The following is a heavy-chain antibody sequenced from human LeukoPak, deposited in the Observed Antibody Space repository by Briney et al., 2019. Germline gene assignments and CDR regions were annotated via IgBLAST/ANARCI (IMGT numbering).Heavy chain of an antibody. CDR3: ARVVVVAATSWYFDL. D-gene: IGHD2-15*01. V-gene: IGHV4-39*07. Sequence: SETLSLTCTVSGGSISSSSYYWGWIRQPPGKGLEWIGSIYYSGSTYYNPSLKSRVTISVDTSRNQFSLKLSSVTAADTAVYYCARVVVVAATSWYFDLWGRGTLVTVSS. CDR2: IYYSGST. J-gene: IGHJ2*01. CDR1: GGSISSSSYY.